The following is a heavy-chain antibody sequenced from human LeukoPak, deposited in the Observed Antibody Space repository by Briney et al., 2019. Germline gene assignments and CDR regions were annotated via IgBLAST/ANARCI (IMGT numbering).Heavy chain of an antibody. CDR1: GFTFSSYA. CDR3: ARDDLRDGYNLFDY. CDR2: ISGSGGST. V-gene: IGHV3-23*01. Sequence: TGGSLRLSCAASGFTFSSYAMSWVRQAPGKGLEWVSAISGSGGSTYYADSVKGRFTISRDNSKNTLYLQMNSLRAEDTAVYYCARDDLRDGYNLFDYWGQGTLVTVSS. D-gene: IGHD5-24*01. J-gene: IGHJ4*02.